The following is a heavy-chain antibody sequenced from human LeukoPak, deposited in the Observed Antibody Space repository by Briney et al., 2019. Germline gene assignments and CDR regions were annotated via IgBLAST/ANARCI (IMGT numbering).Heavy chain of an antibody. CDR3: ARDSGSGSYYNVDVVIFDY. J-gene: IGHJ4*02. CDR2: IIPILGIA. Sequence: SVKVSCKASGGTFSSYTISWVRQAPGQGLEWMGRIIPILGIANYAQKFQGRVTITADKSTSTAYMELSSLRSEDTAAYYCARDSGSGSYYNVDVVIFDYWGQGTLVTVSS. V-gene: IGHV1-69*04. D-gene: IGHD3-10*01. CDR1: GGTFSSYT.